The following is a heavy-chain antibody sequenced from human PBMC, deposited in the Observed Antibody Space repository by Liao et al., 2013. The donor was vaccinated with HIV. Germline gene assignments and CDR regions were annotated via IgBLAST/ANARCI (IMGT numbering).Heavy chain of an antibody. CDR2: INHSGST. CDR3: AVGSSWYNGWVY. J-gene: IGHJ4*02. Sequence: QVQLQQWGAGLLKPSETLSLTCGVYGGSFSGYYWSWIRQPPEKGLEWFGEINHSGSTNYNPSLKSRVTISVDTSKNQFSLNLRSVTAADTAVYYCAVGSSWYNGWVYWGQGTLVTVSS. V-gene: IGHV4-34*01. D-gene: IGHD6-13*01. CDR1: GGSFSGYY.